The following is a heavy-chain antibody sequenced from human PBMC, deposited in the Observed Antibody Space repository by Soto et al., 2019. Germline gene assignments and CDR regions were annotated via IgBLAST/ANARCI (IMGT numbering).Heavy chain of an antibody. CDR2: IIPIFGTA. J-gene: IGHJ4*02. V-gene: IGHV1-69*13. CDR3: ARDSVYYDSSGYYPYYFDY. D-gene: IGHD3-22*01. Sequence: GASVKVSCKASGGTFSSYAISWVRQAPGQGLELMGGIIPIFGTANYAQKFQGRVTITADESTSTAYMELSSLRSEDTAVYYCARDSVYYDSSGYYPYYFDYWGQGTLVTVSS. CDR1: GGTFSSYA.